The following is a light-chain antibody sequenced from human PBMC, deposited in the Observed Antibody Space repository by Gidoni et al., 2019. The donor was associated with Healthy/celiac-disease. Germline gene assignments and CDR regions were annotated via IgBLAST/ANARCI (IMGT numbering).Light chain of an antibody. CDR3: QQYNNWPPRYT. J-gene: IGKJ2*01. V-gene: IGKV3-15*01. Sequence: EIVMTQSPATRSVSPGERATLSCRASQSVSSNLAWYQQKPGQDPRLLIYGASTRATGIPARFSGSGSGTEFTLTISSLQSEDFAVYYCQQYNNWPPRYTFGQGTKLEIK. CDR1: QSVSSN. CDR2: GAS.